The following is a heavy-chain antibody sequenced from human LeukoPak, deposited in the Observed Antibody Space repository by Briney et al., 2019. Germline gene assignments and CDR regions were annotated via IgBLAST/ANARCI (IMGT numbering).Heavy chain of an antibody. V-gene: IGHV5-51*01. J-gene: IGHJ4*02. CDR1: GYSFTSYW. Sequence: GESLKISCKGSGYSFTSYWIGWVRQMPGKGLEWMGIIYPGDSDTRYSPSFQGQVTISADKSISTAYLQRSSLKASDTAMYYCALTPKGGYSYGNYYFDYWGQGTLVTVSS. D-gene: IGHD5-18*01. CDR3: ALTPKGGYSYGNYYFDY. CDR2: IYPGDSDT.